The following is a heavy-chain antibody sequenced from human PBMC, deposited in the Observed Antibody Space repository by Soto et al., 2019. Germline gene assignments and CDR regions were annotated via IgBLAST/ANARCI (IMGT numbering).Heavy chain of an antibody. CDR3: ARAAHYGSGSYYNY. D-gene: IGHD3-10*01. Sequence: PGGSLRLSCAASGFTFSSYGMHWVRQAPGKGLEWVAVIWYDGSNKYYADSVKGRFTISRDNSKNTLYLQMNSLRAEDTAVYYCARAAHYGSGSYYNYWGQGTLVTVSS. CDR1: GFTFSSYG. CDR2: IWYDGSNK. V-gene: IGHV3-33*01. J-gene: IGHJ4*02.